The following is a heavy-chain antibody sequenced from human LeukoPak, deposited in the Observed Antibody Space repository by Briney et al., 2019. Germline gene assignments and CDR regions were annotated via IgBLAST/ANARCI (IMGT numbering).Heavy chain of an antibody. D-gene: IGHD3-22*01. CDR2: IKQDGSEK. CDR1: GFTFSSYW. J-gene: IGHJ4*02. CDR3: ARQNYYDSSGYYYSGFDN. V-gene: IGHV3-7*01. Sequence: PGGSLRLSCAASGFTFSSYWMSWVRQAPGKGLEWVANIKQDGSEKYYVDSVKGRFTISRDNAKNSLYLQMNSLRAEDTAVYYCARQNYYDSSGYYYSGFDNWGQGTLVTVSS.